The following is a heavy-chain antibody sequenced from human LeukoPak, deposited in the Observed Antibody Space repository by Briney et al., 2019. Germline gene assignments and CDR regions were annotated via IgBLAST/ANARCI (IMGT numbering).Heavy chain of an antibody. CDR1: GFTVSSNY. Sequence: GGSLRLSCAASGFTVSSNYMSWVRQAPGKGLEWVSVIYSGGSTYYADSVKGRFTISRDNSKNTLYLQMNSLRAEDTAVYYCARDGEGMVRGSILYWGQGTLVTVSS. D-gene: IGHD3-10*01. CDR3: ARDGEGMVRGSILY. J-gene: IGHJ4*02. CDR2: IYSGGST. V-gene: IGHV3-66*01.